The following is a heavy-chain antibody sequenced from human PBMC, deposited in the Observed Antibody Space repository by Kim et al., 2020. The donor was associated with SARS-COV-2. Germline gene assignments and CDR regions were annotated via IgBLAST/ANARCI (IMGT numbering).Heavy chain of an antibody. CDR1: GYTFTSYA. Sequence: ASVKVSCKASGYTFTSYAMHWVRQAPGQRLEWMGWINAGNGNTKYSQKFQGRVTITRDTSASTAYMELSSLRSEDTAVYYCARDPGEAILRSYYYYGMDVWGQGTTVTVSS. D-gene: IGHD2-2*02. CDR2: INAGNGNT. J-gene: IGHJ6*02. V-gene: IGHV1-3*01. CDR3: ARDPGEAILRSYYYYGMDV.